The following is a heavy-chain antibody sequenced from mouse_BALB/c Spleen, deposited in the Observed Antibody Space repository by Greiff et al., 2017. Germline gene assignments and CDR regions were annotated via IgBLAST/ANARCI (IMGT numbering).Heavy chain of an antibody. J-gene: IGHJ4*01. CDR1: GYTFTNYW. CDR2: IYPGGGYT. V-gene: IGHV1-63*02. D-gene: IGHD2-2*01. CDR3: ARRGGYGNAMDY. Sequence: QVQLKQSGAELVRPGTSVKISCKASGYTFTNYWLGWVKQRPGHGLEWIGDIYPGGGYTNYNEKFKGKATLTADTSSSTAYMQLSSLTSEDSAVYFCARRGGYGNAMDYWGQGTSVTVSS.